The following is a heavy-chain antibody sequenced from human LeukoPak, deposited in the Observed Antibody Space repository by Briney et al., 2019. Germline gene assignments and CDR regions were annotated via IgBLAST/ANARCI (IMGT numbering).Heavy chain of an antibody. J-gene: IGHJ4*02. D-gene: IGHD6-6*01. CDR1: GGSISSYY. V-gene: IGHV4-59*01. Sequence: PSQTLSLTCTVSGGSISSYYWSWIRQPPGKGLEWIGYIYYSGSTNYNPSLKSRVTISVDTSKNQFSLKLSSVTAADTAVYYCARGSKGDYGDFWGQGTLVTVSS. CDR2: IYYSGST. CDR3: ARGSKGDYGDF.